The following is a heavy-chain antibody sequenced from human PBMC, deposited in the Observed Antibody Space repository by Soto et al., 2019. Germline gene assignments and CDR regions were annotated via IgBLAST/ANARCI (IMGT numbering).Heavy chain of an antibody. CDR2: VSFDGSNK. CDR3: ARDQTGITTAGGGRIDR. J-gene: IGHJ5*02. Sequence: QVQLVESGGGVVQPGRSLRLSCAASGFTFSTHAMHWVRQAPGKGLECVAIVSFDGSNKYYADSVKGRFTISRDNSKNPLYLQMSGLTPEDTAFYYCARDQTGITTAGGGRIDRWGQGTLVTVSS. V-gene: IGHV3-30-3*01. CDR1: GFTFSTHA. D-gene: IGHD6-13*01.